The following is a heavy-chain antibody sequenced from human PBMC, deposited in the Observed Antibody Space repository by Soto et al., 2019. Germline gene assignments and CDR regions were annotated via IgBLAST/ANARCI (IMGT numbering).Heavy chain of an antibody. V-gene: IGHV3-23*01. CDR3: AKVPQWVLRYHDWFFDY. CDR1: GFSFSNSA. CDR2: ISGSGDIT. Sequence: VPLLESGGGLVQPGGSLRLSCAVSGFSFSNSAMTWVRQAPGKGLEWVSGISGSGDITYNTDSVKGRFAISRDTSKNVVYLQMRSLRAEDTAVYYCAKVPQWVLRYHDWFFDYWGQGTLVTVSS. D-gene: IGHD3-9*01. J-gene: IGHJ4*02.